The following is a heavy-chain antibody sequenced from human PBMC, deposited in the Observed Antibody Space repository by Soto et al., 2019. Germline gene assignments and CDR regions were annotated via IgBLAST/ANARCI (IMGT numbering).Heavy chain of an antibody. CDR1: VFTFVDYA. J-gene: IGHJ4*02. V-gene: IGHV3-49*04. D-gene: IGHD6-19*01. Sequence: GWSLRLSCTSSVFTFVDYAMSWVRQAPGKGLEWVGFIRSKAYGGTTEYAASVKGRFTISRDDSKSIAYLQMNSLKTEDTAVYYCTRLGLSYYSSGWYGFLDYWGQGTLVTVS. CDR3: TRLGLSYYSSGWYGFLDY. CDR2: IRSKAYGGTT.